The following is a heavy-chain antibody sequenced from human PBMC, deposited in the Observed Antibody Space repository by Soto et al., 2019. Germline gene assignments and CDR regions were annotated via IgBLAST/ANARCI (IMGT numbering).Heavy chain of an antibody. V-gene: IGHV3-23*01. CDR1: GFTFSSYA. Sequence: GSLRLSCAASGFTFSSYAMSWVRQAPGKGLEWVSTINGAGSHTYYADSMKGRFTISRDNSKNTLYLQMNSLRAEDTAVYFCARAPDSFSYGLDVWGQGTTVTVSS. CDR2: INGAGSHT. J-gene: IGHJ6*02. CDR3: ARAPDSFSYGLDV.